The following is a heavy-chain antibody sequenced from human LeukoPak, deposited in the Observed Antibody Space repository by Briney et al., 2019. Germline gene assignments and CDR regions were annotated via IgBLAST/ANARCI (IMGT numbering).Heavy chain of an antibody. J-gene: IGHJ4*02. V-gene: IGHV4-34*01. Sequence: PSETLSLTCAVYGGSFSGYYRSWLRQPPGKGLEWIGEINHSGSTNYNPSLKSRVTISVDTSKNQFSLKLSSVTAADTAVYYCARRGRDFWSGSTKYYFDYWGQGTLVTVSS. CDR1: GGSFSGYY. D-gene: IGHD3-3*01. CDR2: INHSGST. CDR3: ARRGRDFWSGSTKYYFDY.